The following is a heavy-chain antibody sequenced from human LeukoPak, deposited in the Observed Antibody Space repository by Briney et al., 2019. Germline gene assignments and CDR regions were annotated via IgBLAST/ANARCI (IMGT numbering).Heavy chain of an antibody. CDR1: GGSISSYY. D-gene: IGHD2/OR15-2a*01. V-gene: IGHV4-59*01. Sequence: PSETLSLTCGVSGGSISSYYWNWIRQPPGKGLEWIGYIYYSGSTKYNPSLKSRVTISVDTSKNQFSLKLSSVTPADTAVYYCASTFQGNFDYWGQGTLVTVSS. CDR3: ASTFQGNFDY. CDR2: IYYSGST. J-gene: IGHJ4*02.